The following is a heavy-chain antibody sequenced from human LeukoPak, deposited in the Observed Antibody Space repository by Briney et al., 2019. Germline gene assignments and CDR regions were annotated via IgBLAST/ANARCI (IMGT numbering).Heavy chain of an antibody. CDR3: ATQGAAVAAGHDAFDI. CDR2: IIPIFGTA. D-gene: IGHD2-15*01. J-gene: IGHJ3*02. V-gene: IGHV1-69*06. CDR1: GGTFSSYA. Sequence: SVKVSCKASGGTFSSYAISWVRQAPGQGLEWMGGIIPIFGTANYAQKFQGRVTITADKSTSTAYMELSSLRSEDTAVYYCATQGAAVAAGHDAFDIWGQGTMVTVSS.